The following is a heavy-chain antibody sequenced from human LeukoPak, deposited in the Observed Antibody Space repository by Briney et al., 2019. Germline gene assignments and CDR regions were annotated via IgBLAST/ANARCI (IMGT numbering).Heavy chain of an antibody. CDR3: ARLIEMAQKGFEFRYFDY. J-gene: IGHJ4*02. CDR1: GFTFSSYA. CDR2: ISYDGSNK. V-gene: IGHV3-30*04. Sequence: PGGSLRLSCAASGFTFSSYAMHWVRQAPGKGLEWVAVISYDGSNKYYADSVKGRFTISRDNSKNTLYLQMNSLRAEDTAVYYCARLIEMAQKGFEFRYFDYWGQGTLVTVSS. D-gene: IGHD5-24*01.